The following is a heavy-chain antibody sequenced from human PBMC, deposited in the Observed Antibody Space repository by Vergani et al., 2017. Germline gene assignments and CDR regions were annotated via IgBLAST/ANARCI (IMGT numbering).Heavy chain of an antibody. J-gene: IGHJ6*02. V-gene: IGHV3-66*02. D-gene: IGHD3-22*01. CDR3: ARDRRYYDSSGQNYYYYDGMDV. CDR2: IYSGGST. CDR1: GFTFSDHY. Sequence: EVQLVESGGGLVQPGGSLRLSCAASGFTFSDHYMDWVRQAPGKGLEWVSVIYSGGSTYYADSVKGRFTISRDNSKNTLYLQMNSLRAEDTAVYYCARDRRYYDSSGQNYYYYDGMDVWGQGTTVTVSS.